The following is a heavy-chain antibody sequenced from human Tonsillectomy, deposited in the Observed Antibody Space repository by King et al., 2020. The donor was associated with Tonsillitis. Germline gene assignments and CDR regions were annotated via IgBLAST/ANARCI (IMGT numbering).Heavy chain of an antibody. CDR1: GFTFTTYA. D-gene: IGHD2-2*01. J-gene: IGHJ6*03. CDR3: AGAGFCDSTSCYRYYYYMDV. Sequence: VQLVESGGGVVQPGRSLRLSCAASGFTFTTYAMHWVRQAPGKGLEWVAFISYDGSNNSYTDSGKGRYTISRDNSKNTLYLPMNSLSAEDTAVYYCAGAGFCDSTSCYRYYYYMDVWGKGTTVTVSS. V-gene: IGHV3-30-3*01. CDR2: ISYDGSNN.